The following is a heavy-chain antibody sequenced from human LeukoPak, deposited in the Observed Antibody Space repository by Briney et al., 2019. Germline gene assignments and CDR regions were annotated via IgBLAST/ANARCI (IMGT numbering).Heavy chain of an antibody. CDR1: GFTFRGYW. V-gene: IGHV3-23*01. J-gene: IGHJ4*02. Sequence: GGSLRLSCAPSGFTFRGYWMSWVRQAPGKGLGWVSAISGSGGSTYYADSVKGRFTISRANSKNTLYLQMNSLRAEDTAVYYCAKDEELLGPFDYWGQGILVTVSS. D-gene: IGHD1-26*01. CDR2: ISGSGGST. CDR3: AKDEELLGPFDY.